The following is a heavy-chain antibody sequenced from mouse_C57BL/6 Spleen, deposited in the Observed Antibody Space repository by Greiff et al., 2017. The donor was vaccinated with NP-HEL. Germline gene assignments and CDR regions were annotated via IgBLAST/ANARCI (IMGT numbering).Heavy chain of an antibody. CDR3: ARVRGGYYAMDY. V-gene: IGHV1-82*01. Sequence: VQLVESGPELVKPGASVKISCKASGYAFSSSWMNWVKQRPGKGLEWIGRIYPGDGDTNYNGKFKGKATLTADKSSSTAYMQLSSLTSEDSAVYFCARVRGGYYAMDYWGQGTSVTVSS. CDR2: IYPGDGDT. J-gene: IGHJ4*01. D-gene: IGHD5-1*01. CDR1: GYAFSSSW.